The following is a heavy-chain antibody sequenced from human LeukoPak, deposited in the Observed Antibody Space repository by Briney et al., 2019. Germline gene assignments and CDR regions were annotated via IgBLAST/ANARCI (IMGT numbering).Heavy chain of an antibody. J-gene: IGHJ4*02. CDR1: GYTFTGYY. CDR3: ARGGWRRDGYKADC. Sequence: ASVKVSCKASGYTFTGYYIHWVRQAPGQGLEFMGWINPNTGGTNYAQKFQGRVTMTRDTSISTAFMELTRLRSDDTAVYYCARGGWRRDGYKADCWGQGTLVTVSS. CDR2: INPNTGGT. D-gene: IGHD5-24*01. V-gene: IGHV1-2*02.